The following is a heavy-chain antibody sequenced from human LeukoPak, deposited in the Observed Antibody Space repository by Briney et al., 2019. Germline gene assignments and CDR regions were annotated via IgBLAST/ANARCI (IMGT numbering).Heavy chain of an antibody. D-gene: IGHD3-3*01. Sequence: LSWGSLRLSCAVSGFSFSGYEMNWVRQAPGKGLEWISYISSRGSATYYADSVKGRFIISRDDAKNSLYLQMNSLRAEDTAVYYCAREMEFTGYDFGLDYWGQGTLVTVSS. CDR1: GFSFSGYE. CDR3: AREMEFTGYDFGLDY. CDR2: ISSRGSAT. J-gene: IGHJ4*02. V-gene: IGHV3-48*03.